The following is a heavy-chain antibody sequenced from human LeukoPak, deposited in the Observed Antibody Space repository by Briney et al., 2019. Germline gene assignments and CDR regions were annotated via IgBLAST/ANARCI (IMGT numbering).Heavy chain of an antibody. CDR2: IKQDGSEK. CDR1: GFTFSSYW. D-gene: IGHD2-2*01. CDR3: ARGYCSSTNCYAGAFDI. V-gene: IGHV3-7*04. Sequence: PGGYLRRYCAASGFTFSSYWMSWVRQAPGKGLEWVADIKQDGSEKYYVDSVKGRFTISRDNAKNSLYLQMNSLRAEDTAVYYCARGYCSSTNCYAGAFDIWGQGTMVTVSS. J-gene: IGHJ3*02.